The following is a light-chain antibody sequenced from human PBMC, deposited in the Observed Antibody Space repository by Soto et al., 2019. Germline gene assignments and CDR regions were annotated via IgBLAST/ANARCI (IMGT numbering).Light chain of an antibody. CDR1: SSDVGGYNY. J-gene: IGLJ1*01. CDR2: EVS. Sequence: SVLTQPASVSGSPGQSITISCTGTSSDVGGYNYVSWYQQHPGKAPKLMIYEVSNRPSGVSNRFSGSKSGNTASLTISGLQAEDEADYYCSSYTSSSTLYVFGPGTKVTV. CDR3: SSYTSSSTLYV. V-gene: IGLV2-14*01.